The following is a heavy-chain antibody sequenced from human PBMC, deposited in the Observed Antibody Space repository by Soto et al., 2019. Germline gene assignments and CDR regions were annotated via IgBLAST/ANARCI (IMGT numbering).Heavy chain of an antibody. J-gene: IGHJ6*02. CDR1: GYRFTTYW. CDR2: FYPGDSDS. D-gene: IGHD1-26*01. Sequence: PGESLKISCQASGYRFTTYWIGWVRQMPGKGLEWMGIFYPGDSDSTYSPSFQGQVTISGDKSISAAYLQWSSLKASDTAIYYCARGGKGGSNFYRLHVSRPGRTVTVSS. CDR3: ARGGKGGSNFYRLHV. V-gene: IGHV5-51*01.